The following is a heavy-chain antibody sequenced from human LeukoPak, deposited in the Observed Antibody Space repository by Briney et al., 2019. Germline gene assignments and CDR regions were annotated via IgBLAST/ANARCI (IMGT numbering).Heavy chain of an antibody. J-gene: IGHJ5*02. Sequence: GSSVKVSCKASGGTFSSYAISWVRQAPGQVLEWMGRIIPILGIANYAQKFQGRVTITADKSTSTAYMELSSLRSEDTAVYYCARDAVVAATPNWFDPWGQGTLVTVSS. CDR1: GGTFSSYA. D-gene: IGHD2-15*01. CDR3: ARDAVVAATPNWFDP. V-gene: IGHV1-69*04. CDR2: IIPILGIA.